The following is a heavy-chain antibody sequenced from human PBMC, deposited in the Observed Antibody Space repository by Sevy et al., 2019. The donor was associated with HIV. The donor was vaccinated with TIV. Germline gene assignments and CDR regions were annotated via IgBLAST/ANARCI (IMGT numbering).Heavy chain of an antibody. CDR3: ARGRGSGWPPRKNNWFDP. V-gene: IGHV3-48*03. J-gene: IGHJ5*02. D-gene: IGHD6-19*01. Sequence: GGSLRLSCAASGFTFSSYEMNWVRQAPGKGLEWVSYISSSGSTIYYADSVKGRFTISRDNAKNPLYLQMNSLRAEDTAVYYCARGRGSGWPPRKNNWFDPWGQGTLVTVSS. CDR1: GFTFSSYE. CDR2: ISSSGSTI.